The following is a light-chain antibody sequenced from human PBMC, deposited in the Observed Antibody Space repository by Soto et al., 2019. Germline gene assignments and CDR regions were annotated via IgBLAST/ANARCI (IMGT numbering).Light chain of an antibody. CDR2: GAS. CDR1: QSVSSN. J-gene: IGKJ1*01. Sequence: EIVMTQSTATLSVSPGERATLSCSASQSVSSNLAWYQQKPGQAPRLLIYGASTRATGIPARFSGSGSGTEFTLTISSLQSEDFAVYYCQQYNNWPRTFGQGTKVDI. V-gene: IGKV3-15*01. CDR3: QQYNNWPRT.